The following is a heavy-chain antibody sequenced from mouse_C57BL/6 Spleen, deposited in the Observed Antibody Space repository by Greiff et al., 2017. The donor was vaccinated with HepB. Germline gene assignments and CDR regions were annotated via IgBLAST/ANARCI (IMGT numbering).Heavy chain of an antibody. J-gene: IGHJ2*01. V-gene: IGHV1-54*01. Sequence: VQLVESGAELVRPGTSVKVSCKASGYAFTNYLIEWVKQRPGQGLEWIGVINPGSGSTNYNEKFKGKATLTADKSSSTAYMQLSSLTSEDSAVYFCARSGTGLHYFDYWGQGTTLTVSS. CDR1: GYAFTNYL. CDR3: ARSGTGLHYFDY. CDR2: INPGSGST. D-gene: IGHD1-3*01.